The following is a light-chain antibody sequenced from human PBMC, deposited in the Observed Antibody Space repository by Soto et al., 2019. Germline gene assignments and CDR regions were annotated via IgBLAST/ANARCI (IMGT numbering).Light chain of an antibody. J-gene: IGLJ3*02. CDR3: SSHADSYNWV. V-gene: IGLV2-8*01. CDR1: SSDVGGYNY. CDR2: EVT. Sequence: QSALTQPPSASGSPGQSVTISCTGTSSDVGGYNYVSWYQQHPGKAPKLMIYEVTKLPSGVPDRFSGSKSGNTASLTVSGLQAEDEADYYCSSHADSYNWVFGGGTKLTVL.